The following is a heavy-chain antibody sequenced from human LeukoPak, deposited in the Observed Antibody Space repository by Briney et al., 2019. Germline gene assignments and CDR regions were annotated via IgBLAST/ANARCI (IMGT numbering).Heavy chain of an antibody. CDR2: ISGNGGSA. CDR3: ARSRGGGITIFGAPRPAFDS. V-gene: IGHV3-23*01. CDR1: GFTFSNLA. J-gene: IGHJ5*01. Sequence: GESLRLSCAASGFTFSNLAMSWVRQAPGKGLEWVSAISGNGGSAYYADSVKGRFTISRDNSRNTLYLQMNSLRAEDTAVYYCARSRGGGITIFGAPRPAFDSWGQGTLVTVSS. D-gene: IGHD3-3*01.